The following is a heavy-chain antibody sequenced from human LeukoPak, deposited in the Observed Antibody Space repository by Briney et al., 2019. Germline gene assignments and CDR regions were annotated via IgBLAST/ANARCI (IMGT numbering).Heavy chain of an antibody. Sequence: GASVKVSCKASGYTFTSYGISWVRQAPGQGLEWMGWISAYNGNTNYAQKLQGRVTMTTDTSTSTAYMELRSLRSEDTAVYYCARDWDESELWSPHSIYYFDYWGQGTLVTVSS. D-gene: IGHD1-26*01. J-gene: IGHJ4*02. CDR3: ARDWDESELWSPHSIYYFDY. V-gene: IGHV1-18*01. CDR1: GYTFTSYG. CDR2: ISAYNGNT.